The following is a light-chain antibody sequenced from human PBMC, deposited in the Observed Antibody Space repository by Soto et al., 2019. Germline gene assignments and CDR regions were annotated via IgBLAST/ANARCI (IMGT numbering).Light chain of an antibody. J-gene: IGLJ1*01. CDR1: SSVVGGYNS. CDR2: DVT. V-gene: IGLV2-14*01. CDR3: SSFTSSITYV. Sequence: QSVLTQPASVSGSPGQSITISCTGTSSVVGGYNSVSWYRQDPGKAPKLMIYDVTNRPSGVSNRFSGSKSGNTASLTISGLQAEDEADYYCSSFTSSITYVFGTGTKVTVL.